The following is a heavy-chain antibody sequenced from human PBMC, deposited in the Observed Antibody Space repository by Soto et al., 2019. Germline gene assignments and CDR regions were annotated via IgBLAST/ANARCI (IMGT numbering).Heavy chain of an antibody. D-gene: IGHD4-17*01. CDR2: MYYSGSP. Sequence: QVQLQESGPGLVKPSETLSLTCSVSGGSIRGYYWGWIRQPPGKGLEWIGYMYYSGSPSYNPSLKRRIIMSGDKSKNQFSLELNSVTAADTAVYYCARCLSIKTVTGGECFDYWGQGTLVTVSS. CDR3: ARCLSIKTVTGGECFDY. V-gene: IGHV4-59*01. J-gene: IGHJ4*02. CDR1: GGSIRGYY.